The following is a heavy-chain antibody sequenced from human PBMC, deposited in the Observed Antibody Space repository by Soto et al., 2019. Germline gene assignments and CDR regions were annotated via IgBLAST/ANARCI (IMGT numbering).Heavy chain of an antibody. J-gene: IGHJ4*02. CDR1: GYIFTGYY. Sequence: ASVKVSCKASGYIFTGYYMHWVRQAPGQGLEWMGWINPNSGDTNYAQKFQGWVTMTRDTSISTGYMELSRLTFDDTAVFYCVRGPSSSYYYHTSGYPYYFANWRQGTLVTVSS. CDR3: VRGPSSSYYYHTSGYPYYFAN. V-gene: IGHV1-2*04. CDR2: INPNSGDT. D-gene: IGHD3-22*01.